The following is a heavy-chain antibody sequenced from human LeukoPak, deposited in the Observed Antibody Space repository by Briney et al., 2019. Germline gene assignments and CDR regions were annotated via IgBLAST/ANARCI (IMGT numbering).Heavy chain of an antibody. CDR3: ARDRRDGQWLAHYYYYGMDV. CDR2: ISAYNGNT. D-gene: IGHD6-19*01. V-gene: IGHV1-18*01. Sequence: ASVKVSCKASGYTFTSYGISWVRQAPGQGLEWMGWISAYNGNTSYAQKLQGRVTMTTDTSTSTAYMELRSLRSDDTAVYYCARDRRDGQWLAHYYYYGMDVWGQGTTVTVSS. CDR1: GYTFTSYG. J-gene: IGHJ6*02.